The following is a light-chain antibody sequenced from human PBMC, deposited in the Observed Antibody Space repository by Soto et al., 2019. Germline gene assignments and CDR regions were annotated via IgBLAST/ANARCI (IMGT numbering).Light chain of an antibody. CDR3: GTWDSSLSAGV. Sequence: QSVLTQPPSVNAAPGQKVTISCSGSSSNIGNNYVSWYQQLPGTAPKLLIYGNNKRPSGIPDRFSGSKSGTSATLGITGLQTGDEADYYCGTWDSSLSAGVFGTGTKVTVL. J-gene: IGLJ1*01. CDR1: SSNIGNNY. V-gene: IGLV1-51*01. CDR2: GNN.